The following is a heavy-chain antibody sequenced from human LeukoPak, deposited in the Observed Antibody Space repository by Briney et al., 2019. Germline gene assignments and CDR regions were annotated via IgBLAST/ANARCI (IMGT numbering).Heavy chain of an antibody. V-gene: IGHV4-59*01. CDR3: AREFRGSYALDY. Sequence: PSETLSLTCTVSGGPISSYYWSWIRQPPGKGLEWIGYIYYSGSTNYNPSLKSRVTMSVDTSKNQFSLKLSSVTAADTAVYYCAREFRGSYALDYWGQGTLVTVSS. D-gene: IGHD1-26*01. J-gene: IGHJ4*02. CDR2: IYYSGST. CDR1: GGPISSYY.